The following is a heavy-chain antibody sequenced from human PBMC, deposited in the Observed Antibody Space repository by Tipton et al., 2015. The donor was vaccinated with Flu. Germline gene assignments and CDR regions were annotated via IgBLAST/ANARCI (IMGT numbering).Heavy chain of an antibody. J-gene: IGHJ4*02. D-gene: IGHD3-3*01. Sequence: SLRLSCAASGFTFSSYSMNWVRQAPGKGLEWVSYISSSSSIIYYADSVKGRFTISRDNAKNSLYLQMNSLRAEDTAVYYCARDLRFLEWSPLYYFDYWGQGTLVTVSS. V-gene: IGHV3-48*01. CDR3: ARDLRFLEWSPLYYFDY. CDR1: GFTFSSYS. CDR2: ISSSSSII.